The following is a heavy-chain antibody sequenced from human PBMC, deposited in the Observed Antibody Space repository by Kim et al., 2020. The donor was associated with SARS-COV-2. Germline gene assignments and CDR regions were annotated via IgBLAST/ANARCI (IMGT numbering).Heavy chain of an antibody. CDR1: GGSISSSSYY. V-gene: IGHV4-39*01. Sequence: SETLSLTCTVSGGSISSSSYYWGWIRQPPGKGLEWIGSIYYSGSTYYNPSLKSRVTISVDTSKNQFSLKLSSVTAADTAVYYCARHRYRMGGAAFDYWGQGTLVTVSS. J-gene: IGHJ4*02. CDR3: ARHRYRMGGAAFDY. D-gene: IGHD1-26*01. CDR2: IYYSGST.